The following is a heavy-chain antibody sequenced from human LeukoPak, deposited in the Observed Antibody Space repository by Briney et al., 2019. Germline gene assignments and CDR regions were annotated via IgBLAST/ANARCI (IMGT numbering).Heavy chain of an antibody. Sequence: GSLRLSCAASGFTFSNYAMNWVRQAPGKGLEWVAVVWSDEINKYYADSVRGRFTISRDNSKNTLYLQMNSLRAEDTAVYYCARDIHAFDIWGQGTMVTVSS. V-gene: IGHV3-33*01. J-gene: IGHJ3*02. CDR1: GFTFSNYA. CDR2: VWSDEINK. CDR3: ARDIHAFDI. D-gene: IGHD2-21*01.